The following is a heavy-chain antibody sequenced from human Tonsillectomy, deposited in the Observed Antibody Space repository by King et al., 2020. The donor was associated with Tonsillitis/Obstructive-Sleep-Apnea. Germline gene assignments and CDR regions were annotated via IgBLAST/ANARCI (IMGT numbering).Heavy chain of an antibody. Sequence: VQLVESGGGLIQPGGSLRLSCAASGFSVSSNYMSWVRQAPGKGLEWVSVIYSGGSAYYGDSVKGRFTISRDNSKNTLYLQMNSLRAEDTAVYYCARDHIGAAGLYYYAMDVWGQGTTVTVSS. D-gene: IGHD6-13*01. CDR1: GFSVSSNY. CDR3: ARDHIGAAGLYYYAMDV. CDR2: IYSGGSA. J-gene: IGHJ6*02. V-gene: IGHV3-53*01.